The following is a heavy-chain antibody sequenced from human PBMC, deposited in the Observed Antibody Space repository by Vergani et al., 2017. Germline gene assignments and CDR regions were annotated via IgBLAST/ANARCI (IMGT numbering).Heavy chain of an antibody. CDR2: IRHDGNT. CDR1: GGFFINYW. V-gene: IGHV4-34*01. Sequence: QAQLQQWGAGMLKHSETLSLPCAIYGGFFINYWCTCIRQHPGNGMEWIGAIRHDGNTHYSPALKGRVTISIDTSTHQFSLNLRSATAADTAVYYCAREGYCTNGVCFTLFDVWGQGALVTVSS. CDR3: AREGYCTNGVCFTLFDV. J-gene: IGHJ4*02. D-gene: IGHD2-8*01.